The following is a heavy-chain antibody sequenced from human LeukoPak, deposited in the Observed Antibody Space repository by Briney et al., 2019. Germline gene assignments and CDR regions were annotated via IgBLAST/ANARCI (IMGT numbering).Heavy chain of an antibody. CDR1: GGSFSSYY. J-gene: IGHJ4*02. CDR2: IYYSGST. D-gene: IGHD3-22*01. CDR3: AGSDSSGYLPFDY. Sequence: PSETLSLTCAVYGGSFSSYYWSWIRQPPGKGLEWIGYIYYSGSTNYNPSLKSRVTISVDTSKNQFSLKLSSVTAADTAVYYCAGSDSSGYLPFDYWGQGTLVTVSS. V-gene: IGHV4-59*08.